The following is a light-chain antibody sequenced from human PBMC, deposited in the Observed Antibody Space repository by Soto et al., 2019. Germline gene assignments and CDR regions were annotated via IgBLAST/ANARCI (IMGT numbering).Light chain of an antibody. J-gene: IGKJ1*01. Sequence: EIVLTQSPGTLSLSPGERATLSCRASQSVSSSHLAWYQQKPGQAPRLLIFGASSRAAGIPDRFSGSGSGTDFTLTISRLEPEDFAVYYCQQYARSPPWTFGQGTKVEIK. CDR3: QQYARSPPWT. V-gene: IGKV3-20*01. CDR2: GAS. CDR1: QSVSSSH.